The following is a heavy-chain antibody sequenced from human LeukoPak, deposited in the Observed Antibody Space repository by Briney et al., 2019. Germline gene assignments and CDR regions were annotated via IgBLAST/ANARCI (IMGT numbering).Heavy chain of an antibody. J-gene: IGHJ3*02. CDR2: MNPNNGNT. Sequence: ASVKVSCKASGYTFTSYDINWVRQATGQGLEWMGWMNPNNGNTGYAQKFQGRVTMTRNTSISTAYMELSSLRSEDTAVYYCVKVSPPSDAFDIWGQGTMVTVSS. CDR1: GYTFTSYD. V-gene: IGHV1-8*01. D-gene: IGHD3-22*01. CDR3: VKVSPPSDAFDI.